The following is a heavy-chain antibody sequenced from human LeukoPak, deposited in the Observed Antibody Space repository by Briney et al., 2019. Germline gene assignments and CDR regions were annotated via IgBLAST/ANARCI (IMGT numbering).Heavy chain of an antibody. Sequence: GESLRLSCAASGFTFDTYAMSWVRQAPGKGLEWVSVISGSGDSAEYADSVKGRFTISRDNSRNTLSLQMNNSRAEDTATYYCARDTYYSGSYIWFDPRGQGTLVTVSS. CDR3: ARDTYYSGSYIWFDP. CDR2: ISGSGDSA. V-gene: IGHV3-23*01. J-gene: IGHJ5*02. D-gene: IGHD1-26*01. CDR1: GFTFDTYA.